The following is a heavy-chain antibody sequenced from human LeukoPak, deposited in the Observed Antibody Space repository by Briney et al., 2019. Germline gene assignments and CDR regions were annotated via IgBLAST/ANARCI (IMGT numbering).Heavy chain of an antibody. D-gene: IGHD3-22*01. V-gene: IGHV1-69*06. CDR1: GGTFSSYA. CDR2: IIPIFGTA. CDR3: ARKAQYYYDSSGYGDAFDI. Sequence: ASVKVSCKASGGTFSSYAISWVRQAPGQGLEWMGGIIPIFGTANYAQKFQGRVTITADKSTSTAYMELSSLRSEDTAVYYCARKAQYYYDSSGYGDAFDIWGQGTMVTVSS. J-gene: IGHJ3*02.